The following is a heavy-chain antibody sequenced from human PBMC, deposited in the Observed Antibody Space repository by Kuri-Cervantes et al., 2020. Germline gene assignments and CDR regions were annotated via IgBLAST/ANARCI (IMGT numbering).Heavy chain of an antibody. CDR2: ISSSSSTI. Sequence: GGSLRLSCAASGFTFSSYSMNWVRQAPGKGLEWVSYISSSSSTIYYADSVKGRFTISRDNAKNSLYLQMNSLRDEDTAVYYCATLSDMYQLLLDYRGQGTLVTVSS. CDR3: ATLSDMYQLLLDY. CDR1: GFTFSSYS. J-gene: IGHJ4*02. D-gene: IGHD2-2*01. V-gene: IGHV3-48*02.